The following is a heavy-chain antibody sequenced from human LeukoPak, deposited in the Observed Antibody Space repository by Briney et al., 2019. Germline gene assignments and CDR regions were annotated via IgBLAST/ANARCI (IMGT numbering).Heavy chain of an antibody. CDR2: ISAYNGNT. D-gene: IGHD3-3*01. Sequence: ASVKVSCKASGYTFTSYGISWVRQAPGQGLEWMGWISAYNGNTNYAQELQGRVTMTTDTSTSTAYMELRSLRSDDTAVYYCARGLRFLEWLLYFDYWGQGTLVTVSS. CDR1: GYTFTSYG. V-gene: IGHV1-18*01. CDR3: ARGLRFLEWLLYFDY. J-gene: IGHJ4*02.